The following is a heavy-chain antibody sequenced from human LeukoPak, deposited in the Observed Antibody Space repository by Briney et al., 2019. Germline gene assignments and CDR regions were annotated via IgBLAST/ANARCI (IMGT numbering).Heavy chain of an antibody. CDR1: GYSFTSYW. D-gene: IGHD3-10*01. Sequence: GGSLQISCMGSGYSFTSYWIGWVRQLPGKGLEWMGVIYPGDSDTRYSPSFQGQVTISADKSISTAYLQWSSLKASDTAMYYCARSDMVRGVGYYFDYWGQGTLVTVSS. CDR3: ARSDMVRGVGYYFDY. J-gene: IGHJ4*02. V-gene: IGHV5-51*01. CDR2: IYPGDSDT.